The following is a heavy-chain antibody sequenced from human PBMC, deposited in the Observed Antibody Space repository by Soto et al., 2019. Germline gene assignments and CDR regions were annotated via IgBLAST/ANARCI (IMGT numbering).Heavy chain of an antibody. J-gene: IGHJ4*02. CDR1: GFSFSTYW. Sequence: EVQLVESGGGLVQPGGSLRLSCAASGFSFSTYWMSWVRQAPGKGLEWVANIKPDGSEKYYVDSVKGRFTISRDNAKNSLWLQVNSLRDEDTAVYYCAVARSVWGGEDYWGQGTLVTVSS. V-gene: IGHV3-7*02. D-gene: IGHD3-16*01. CDR3: AVARSVWGGEDY. CDR2: IKPDGSEK.